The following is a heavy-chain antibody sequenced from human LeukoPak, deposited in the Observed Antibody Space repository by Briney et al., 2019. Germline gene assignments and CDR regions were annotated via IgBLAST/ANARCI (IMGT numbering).Heavy chain of an antibody. V-gene: IGHV3-30-3*01. J-gene: IGHJ4*02. CDR2: ISYDGSNK. CDR1: GFAFSSYA. D-gene: IGHD1-26*01. Sequence: GGSLRLSCAASGFAFSSYAMHWVRQAPGKGLEWVAGISYDGSNKYYADSVKGRFTISRDNSKNTLYLQMNSLRAEDTAVYYCARVVVGWELPRYDGYWGQGTLVTVSS. CDR3: ARVVVGWELPRYDGY.